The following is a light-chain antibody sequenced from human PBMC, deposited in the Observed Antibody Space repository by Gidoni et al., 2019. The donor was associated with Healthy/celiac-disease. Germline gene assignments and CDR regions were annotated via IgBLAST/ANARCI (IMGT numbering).Light chain of an antibody. CDR2: AAS. V-gene: IGKV1-39*01. CDR3: QQSQGTPWT. J-gene: IGKJ1*01. CDR1: QSLDRF. Sequence: DVQMTQFPSSLSATVGDRVTITCRASQSLDRFLNWYQQIPGKAPKLLIYAASTLQSGVPSRFSGSGSGTQFTLTITSLHPEDSATYFCQQSQGTPWTFGQGAKVEIK.